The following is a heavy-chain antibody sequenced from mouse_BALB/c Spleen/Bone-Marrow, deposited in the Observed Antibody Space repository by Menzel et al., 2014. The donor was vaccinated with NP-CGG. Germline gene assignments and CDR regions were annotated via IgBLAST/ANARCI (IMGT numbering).Heavy chain of an antibody. D-gene: IGHD2-14*01. CDR2: ISYSGST. J-gene: IGHJ3*01. CDR1: GDSITSGY. V-gene: IGHV3-8*02. CDR3: ARSYRYDWFAY. Sequence: DVKLQESGPSLVKPSQTLSLTCPVTGDSITSGYWNWTRKFPGNKLEYMGYISYSGSTYYNPSLKSRISITRDTSKNQYYLQLNSVTTEDTATYYCARSYRYDWFAYWGQGTLVTVSA.